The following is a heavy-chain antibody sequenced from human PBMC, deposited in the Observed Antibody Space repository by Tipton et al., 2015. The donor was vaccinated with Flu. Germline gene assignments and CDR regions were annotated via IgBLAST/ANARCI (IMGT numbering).Heavy chain of an antibody. J-gene: IGHJ5*02. V-gene: IGHV4-4*07. CDR2: FYNNGST. CDR3: AREGDDYSRGWYAS. CDR1: GGSISTYY. D-gene: IGHD6-19*01. Sequence: TLSLTCSGSGGSISTYYWSWIRQPAGKGLEWVGHFYNNGSTRYNPSLKNRCTMSADTSRSQFSLKVTSVTAADTAVYFCAREGDDYSRGWYASWGQGILVTVSS.